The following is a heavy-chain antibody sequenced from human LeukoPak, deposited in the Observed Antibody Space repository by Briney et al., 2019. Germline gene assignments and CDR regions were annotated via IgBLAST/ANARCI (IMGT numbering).Heavy chain of an antibody. J-gene: IGHJ4*02. Sequence: GGSLRLSCAASGFTFSDYYMSWIRQAPGKGLEWVSYISSSGSTIYYADSVKGRFTISRDNAKNSLYLQMNSLRAEGTAVYYCARARYEYYFDYWGQGTLVTVSS. CDR1: GFTFSDYY. CDR2: ISSSGSTI. CDR3: ARARYEYYFDY. V-gene: IGHV3-11*01. D-gene: IGHD1-14*01.